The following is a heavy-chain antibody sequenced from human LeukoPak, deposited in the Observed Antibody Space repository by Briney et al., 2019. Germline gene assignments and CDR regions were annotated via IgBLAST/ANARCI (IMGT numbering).Heavy chain of an antibody. D-gene: IGHD3-10*01. V-gene: IGHV1-8*01. Sequence: ASVTVSCTASGYTFTSYDINWVRQAPGQGLEWMGWMNPNSGNTGYAQKFQGRVTMTRNTSISTAYMELSSLRSEDTAVYYCASFGSYYYGSGSYYNLWGQGTLVTVSS. J-gene: IGHJ4*02. CDR2: MNPNSGNT. CDR3: ASFGSYYYGSGSYYNL. CDR1: GYTFTSYD.